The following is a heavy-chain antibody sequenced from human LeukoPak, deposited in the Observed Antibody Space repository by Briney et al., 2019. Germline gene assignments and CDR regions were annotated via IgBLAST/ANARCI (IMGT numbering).Heavy chain of an antibody. D-gene: IGHD2-21*01. Sequence: ASETLSLTCVVSGYSITSGYYWGWIRQPPGKGLEWIASMYHSGSTYYKPSLKSRVTISVDTSKNQFSLKVNSVTAAVTAVYYCARMCGGDCRGGFDYWGQGTLVTVSS. V-gene: IGHV4-38-2*01. CDR2: MYHSGST. J-gene: IGHJ4*02. CDR1: GYSITSGYY. CDR3: ARMCGGDCRGGFDY.